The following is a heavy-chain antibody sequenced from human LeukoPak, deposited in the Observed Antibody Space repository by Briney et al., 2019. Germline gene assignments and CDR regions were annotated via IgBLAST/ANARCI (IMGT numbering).Heavy chain of an antibody. CDR1: GYTFTGYY. J-gene: IGHJ4*02. CDR2: INPNSGGT. CDR3: ARRPVLLWFGELPDY. D-gene: IGHD3-10*01. V-gene: IGHV1-2*04. Sequence: ASVKVSCKASGYTFTGYYMHWVRQAPGQGLEWMGWINPNSGGTNYAQKFQGWVTMTRDTSISTAYMELSRLRSDDTAVYYCARRPVLLWFGELPDYWGQGTLVTVSS.